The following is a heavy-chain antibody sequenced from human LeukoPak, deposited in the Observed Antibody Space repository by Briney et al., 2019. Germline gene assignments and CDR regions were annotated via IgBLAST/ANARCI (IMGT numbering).Heavy chain of an antibody. Sequence: ASVKVSCKASGYTFTSYDINWVRQATGQGLEWMGWMNPSSGNTGYAQKFQGRVTMTRNTSISTAYMELSSLRSEDTAVYYCARDRHDFWSGYHSGGYTYYFDYWGQGTLVTVSS. J-gene: IGHJ4*02. CDR1: GYTFTSYD. CDR2: MNPSSGNT. V-gene: IGHV1-8*01. D-gene: IGHD3-3*01. CDR3: ARDRHDFWSGYHSGGYTYYFDY.